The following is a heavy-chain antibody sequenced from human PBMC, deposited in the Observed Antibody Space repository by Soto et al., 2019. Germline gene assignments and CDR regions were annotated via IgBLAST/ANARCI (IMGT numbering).Heavy chain of an antibody. Sequence: QLQLQESGPGLVKPSETLSLTCTVSGDSISSSAYFWAWIRQPPGKGLEWIGHIYYSGSTYYNPSLKSRVTISVDTSKSQFSLKLSSVTAADTAVYYCADTVTTKTWGQGTLVTVSS. V-gene: IGHV4-39*01. CDR2: IYYSGST. CDR3: ADTVTTKT. J-gene: IGHJ5*02. D-gene: IGHD4-17*01. CDR1: GDSISSSAYF.